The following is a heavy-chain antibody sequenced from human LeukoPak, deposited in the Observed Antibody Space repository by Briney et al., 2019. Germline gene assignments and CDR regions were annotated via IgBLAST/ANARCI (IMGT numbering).Heavy chain of an antibody. V-gene: IGHV3-23*01. Sequence: PGGSLRLSCEASGFTFASHATGWVRQAPGKGLEWVSSITGSAKTTYYADSVKGRFTISRDNSRNTVDLQLTSLRAEDTATYYCTKEDRQLVCAYWGQGTLVTVSS. D-gene: IGHD5-18*01. J-gene: IGHJ4*02. CDR2: ITGSAKTT. CDR3: TKEDRQLVCAY. CDR1: GFTFASHA.